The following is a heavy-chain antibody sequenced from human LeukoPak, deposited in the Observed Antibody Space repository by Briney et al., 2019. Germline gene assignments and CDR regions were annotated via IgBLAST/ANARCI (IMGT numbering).Heavy chain of an antibody. D-gene: IGHD6-19*01. CDR3: ARQMAVAGDFDY. CDR1: GGSISSYY. Sequence: SETLSLTCTVSGGSISSYYVSWIRQPPGKGLEWIGYISYTGSSGYNPSLKTRVTISVDTSKNQLFLKLSSVTAADTAVYYCARQMAVAGDFDYWGQGTLVTVSS. CDR2: ISYTGSS. J-gene: IGHJ4*02. V-gene: IGHV4-59*08.